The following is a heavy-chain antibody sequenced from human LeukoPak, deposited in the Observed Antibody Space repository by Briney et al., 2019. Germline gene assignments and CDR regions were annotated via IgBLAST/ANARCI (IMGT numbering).Heavy chain of an antibody. Sequence: SETLSLTCTVSGGSISSSSYYWGWIRQPPGKGLEWIGSIYYSGSTYYNPSLKSRVTIPVDTSKNQFSLKLSSVTAADTAVYYCARQGGRWELPDYWGQGTLVTVSS. D-gene: IGHD2-15*01. CDR1: GGSISSSSYY. V-gene: IGHV4-39*01. J-gene: IGHJ4*02. CDR2: IYYSGST. CDR3: ARQGGRWELPDY.